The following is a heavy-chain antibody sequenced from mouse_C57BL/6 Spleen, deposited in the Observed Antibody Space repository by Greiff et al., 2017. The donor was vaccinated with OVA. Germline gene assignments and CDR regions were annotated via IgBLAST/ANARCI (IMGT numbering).Heavy chain of an antibody. Sequence: EVNVVESGGGLVKPGGSLTLSCAASGFTFSSYAMSWVRQTPEKRLEWVATISDGGSYTYYPDNVKGRFTLSRDNAKNNLYLQMSHLKSEDTAMYYCAREGNYDYDGYFDYWGKGTTLTVSS. CDR1: GFTFSSYA. J-gene: IGHJ2*01. CDR2: ISDGGSYT. V-gene: IGHV5-4*01. D-gene: IGHD2-4*01. CDR3: AREGNYDYDGYFDY.